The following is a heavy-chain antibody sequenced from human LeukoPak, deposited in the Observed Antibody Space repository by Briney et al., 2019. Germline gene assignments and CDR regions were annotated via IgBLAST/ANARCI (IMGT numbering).Heavy chain of an antibody. J-gene: IGHJ4*02. Sequence: GSLRLSCAASGFTFRNYGMHWVRQAPGKGLEWLAFIRYDESDKYYADSVRGRFTISRDNSRNTLFLQVNSLRLEDTAVYYCAKGRNYGSGSSTPHYDYWGQGTLVIVSS. CDR2: IRYDESDK. V-gene: IGHV3-30*02. CDR1: GFTFRNYG. D-gene: IGHD3-10*01. CDR3: AKGRNYGSGSSTPHYDY.